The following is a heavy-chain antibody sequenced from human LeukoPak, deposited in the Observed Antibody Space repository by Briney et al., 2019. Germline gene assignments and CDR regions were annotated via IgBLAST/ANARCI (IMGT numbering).Heavy chain of an antibody. CDR1: GGSFSGYY. CDR2: INHSGST. CDR3: ARGVGATGGAFDY. J-gene: IGHJ4*02. V-gene: IGHV4-34*01. D-gene: IGHD1-26*01. Sequence: SETLSLTCAVYGGSFSGYYWSWIRQPPGKELEWIGEINHSGSTNYNPSLKSRVTISVDTSKNQFSLKLSSVTAADTAVYYCARGVGATGGAFDYWGQGTLVTVSS.